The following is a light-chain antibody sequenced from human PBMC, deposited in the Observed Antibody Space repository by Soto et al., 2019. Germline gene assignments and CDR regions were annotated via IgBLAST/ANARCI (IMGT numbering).Light chain of an antibody. CDR2: DAS. CDR3: QQYNSYPVT. Sequence: DIQMTQSPSTLSASVGDRVTITCRASQSLSSWLAWYQQKPGKAPKLLIYDASSLKSGVPSRFSGSGSGTQFTLTISSLQPDDFASYYCQQYNSYPVTFGGGTRVEIK. V-gene: IGKV1-5*01. J-gene: IGKJ4*01. CDR1: QSLSSW.